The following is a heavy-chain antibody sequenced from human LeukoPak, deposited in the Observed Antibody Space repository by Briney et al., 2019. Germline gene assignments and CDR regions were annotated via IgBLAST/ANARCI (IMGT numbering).Heavy chain of an antibody. V-gene: IGHV1-18*01. D-gene: IGHD6-13*01. J-gene: IGHJ4*02. CDR3: ARTVLVSAAAGTPDY. Sequence: ASVKVSCKASGYTFTSYGISWVRQAPGQGLGWKGWISAYNGNTNYAQKLQGRVTMTTDTSTSTAYMELRSLRSDDTAVYYCARTVLVSAAAGTPDYWGQGTLVTVSS. CDR2: ISAYNGNT. CDR1: GYTFTSYG.